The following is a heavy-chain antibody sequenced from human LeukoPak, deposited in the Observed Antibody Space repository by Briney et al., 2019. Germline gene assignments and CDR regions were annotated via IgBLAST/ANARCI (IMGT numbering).Heavy chain of an antibody. V-gene: IGHV4-34*09. Sequence: SETLSLTCAVYGGSFSGYFGSWIRQPPGKGLEWIGEISHSGTTNYNPSLKSRVTISVDTSKNQFSLKLSSVTAADTAVYYCARSEMALQETFAAFDIWGQGTMVTVSS. CDR3: ARSEMALQETFAAFDI. J-gene: IGHJ3*02. CDR2: ISHSGTT. D-gene: IGHD5-24*01. CDR1: GGSFSGYF.